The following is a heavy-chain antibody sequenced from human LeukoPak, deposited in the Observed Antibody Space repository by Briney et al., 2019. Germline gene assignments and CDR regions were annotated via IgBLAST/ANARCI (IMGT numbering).Heavy chain of an antibody. CDR3: ARDSSSWSPHWFDP. J-gene: IGHJ5*02. V-gene: IGHV4-59*01. Sequence: PSETLSLTCTVSGGSINNYYWSWIRQPPGKGLEWIGYIYSSGSTIYNPSLNSRVTISLDTPKNQFSLKLSSVTAADTAVYYCARDSSSWSPHWFDPWGQGTLVTVSS. D-gene: IGHD6-13*01. CDR2: IYSSGST. CDR1: GGSINNYY.